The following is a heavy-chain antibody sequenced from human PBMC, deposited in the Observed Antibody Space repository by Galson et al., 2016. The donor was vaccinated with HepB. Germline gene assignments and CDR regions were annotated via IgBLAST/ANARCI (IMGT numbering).Heavy chain of an antibody. D-gene: IGHD3-22*01. J-gene: IGHJ5*02. V-gene: IGHV5-51*03. CDR2: INPGDSDT. CDR3: VRRGYYDSSGHNNWFDP. CDR1: GYNFVSYW. Sequence: QSGAEVKKPGESVKISCKGSGYNFVSYWIAWVRLMPGKGLEWMGIINPGDSDTRYSPSFQGQVTISVDKSTSTAYLQWRSLKASDTAMYYCVRRGYYDSSGHNNWFDPWGQGTLVTVSS.